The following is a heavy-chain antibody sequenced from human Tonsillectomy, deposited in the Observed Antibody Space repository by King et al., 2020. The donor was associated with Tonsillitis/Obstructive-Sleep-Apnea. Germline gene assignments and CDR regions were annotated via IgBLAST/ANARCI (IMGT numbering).Heavy chain of an antibody. CDR1: GFTFSSYG. V-gene: IGHV3-30*18. Sequence: VQLVESGGGVVQPGRSLRLSCAASGFTFSSYGMHWVRQAPGKGLEWVAVISYDGSNKYYADFVKGRFTISRDNSKNTLYLQMNSLRAEDTAVYYCAKDLYYDSSAPIYYYYYMDVWGKGTTVTVSS. CDR2: ISYDGSNK. D-gene: IGHD3-22*01. J-gene: IGHJ6*03. CDR3: AKDLYYDSSAPIYYYYYMDV.